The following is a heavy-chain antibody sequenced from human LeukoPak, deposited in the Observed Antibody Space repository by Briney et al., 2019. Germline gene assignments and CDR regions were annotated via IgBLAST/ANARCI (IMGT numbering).Heavy chain of an antibody. D-gene: IGHD1-1*01. CDR2: IHYSGGT. Sequence: SETLSLTCSVSGGSISSYFWSWIRQPPGKGLEWIGYIHYSGGTNYNPSLKSRVTTSVDTSKNQFSLKLTSVTAADTAVYYCARVGSGNFDYWGQGTLVTVSS. CDR3: ARVGSGNFDY. J-gene: IGHJ4*02. CDR1: GGSISSYF. V-gene: IGHV4-59*01.